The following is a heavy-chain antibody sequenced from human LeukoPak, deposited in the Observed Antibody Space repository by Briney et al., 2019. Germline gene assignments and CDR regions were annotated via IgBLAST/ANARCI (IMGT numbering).Heavy chain of an antibody. CDR2: IYHSGST. Sequence: SETLSLTCTVSGGSISSGGYSWSWIRQPPGKGLEWIGYIYHSGSTYYNPSLKSRVTISVDRSKNQFSLKLSSVTAADTAVYYCARGKRGYPIDYWGQGTLVTVSS. D-gene: IGHD3-22*01. V-gene: IGHV4-30-2*01. CDR3: ARGKRGYPIDY. CDR1: GGSISSGGYS. J-gene: IGHJ4*02.